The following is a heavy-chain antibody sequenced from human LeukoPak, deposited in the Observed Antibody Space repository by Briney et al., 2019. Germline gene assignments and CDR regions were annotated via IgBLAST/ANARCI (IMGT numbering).Heavy chain of an antibody. V-gene: IGHV3-74*01. CDR2: INTDGSST. J-gene: IGHJ6*02. Sequence: PGGSRRLSCAASGFIFSTYWMHWVRQAPGKGLVWVSHINTDGSSTAYAASVKGRFTISRDNTKNILYLQMNSLRAEDTALYYCARERVGSDYYGLDVWGQGTTVSVSS. D-gene: IGHD6-25*01. CDR1: GFIFSTYW. CDR3: ARERVGSDYYGLDV.